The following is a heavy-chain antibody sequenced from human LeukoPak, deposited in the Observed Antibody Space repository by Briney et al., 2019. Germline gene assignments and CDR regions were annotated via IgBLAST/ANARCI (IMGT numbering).Heavy chain of an antibody. J-gene: IGHJ3*02. Sequence: GGSLRLSCADSGITFSRYCMTWVRQAPGKGLEWVANIKQDGSEKYYVDSVKGRFTISRDNAKNSLYLHMNSLRAEDTAVYYCARVAAAAFYDAFDIWAKGQWSPSLQ. CDR3: ARVAAAAFYDAFDI. D-gene: IGHD6-13*01. CDR2: IKQDGSEK. CDR1: GITFSRYC. V-gene: IGHV3-7*01.